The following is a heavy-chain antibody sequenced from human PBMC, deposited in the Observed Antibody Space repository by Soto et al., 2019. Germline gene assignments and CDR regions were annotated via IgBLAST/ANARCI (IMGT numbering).Heavy chain of an antibody. J-gene: IGHJ6*02. Sequence: GGSLRLSCAASGFTFSNYGMHWVRQSPGKGLEWVAIIWQDGNNKYYADSVRGRFIISRDNSKNRLYLQMNSLRAEDTAVYYCASDLVGASDSYGLDVWGQGTPVTVSS. CDR3: ASDLVGASDSYGLDV. CDR1: GFTFSNYG. V-gene: IGHV3-33*01. D-gene: IGHD1-26*01. CDR2: IWQDGNNK.